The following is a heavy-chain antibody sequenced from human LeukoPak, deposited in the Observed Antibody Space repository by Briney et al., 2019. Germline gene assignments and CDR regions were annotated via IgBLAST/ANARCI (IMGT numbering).Heavy chain of an antibody. V-gene: IGHV3-11*01. CDR2: ISSSGSTI. J-gene: IGHJ5*02. Sequence: GGSLRLSCAASGFTFSDYYMSWIRQAPGEGLEWVSYISSSGSTIYYADSVKGRFTISRDNAKNSLYLQMNSLRAEDTAVYYCARDWDIVVVPAAQNWFDPWGQGTLVTVSS. CDR1: GFTFSDYY. D-gene: IGHD2-2*01. CDR3: ARDWDIVVVPAAQNWFDP.